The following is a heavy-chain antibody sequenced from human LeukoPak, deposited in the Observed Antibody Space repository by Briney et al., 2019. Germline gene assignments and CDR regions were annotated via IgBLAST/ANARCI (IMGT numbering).Heavy chain of an antibody. V-gene: IGHV4-39*01. CDR1: GGSISSSSHY. D-gene: IGHD5-18*01. CDR3: ARQIASGYRYGLRGAFDI. CDR2: LYYTGST. Sequence: SETLSLTCTVSGGSISSSSHYWGWIRQPPGKGLEWIGSLYYTGSTYYNPSLKSRGTISADKSRKQFSLKLISVTAADTAVYYCARQIASGYRYGLRGAFDIWGPGTMVTVSS. J-gene: IGHJ3*02.